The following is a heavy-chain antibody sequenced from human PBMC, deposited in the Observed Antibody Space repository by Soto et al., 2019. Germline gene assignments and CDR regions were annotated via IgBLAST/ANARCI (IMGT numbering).Heavy chain of an antibody. Sequence: GGSLRLSCAASGFTFSSYSMNWVRQSPGKGLEWVSSISSSSSYIYYADSVKGRFTISRDNAKNSLYLDLTRLRAEDTAVYFCVRDYYDTSGYPNTFDMWGQGTMVTVSS. D-gene: IGHD3-22*01. V-gene: IGHV3-21*01. CDR1: GFTFSSYS. CDR3: VRDYYDTSGYPNTFDM. J-gene: IGHJ3*02. CDR2: ISSSSSYI.